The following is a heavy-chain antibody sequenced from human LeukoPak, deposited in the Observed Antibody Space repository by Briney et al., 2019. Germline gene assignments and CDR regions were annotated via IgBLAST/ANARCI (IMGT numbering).Heavy chain of an antibody. V-gene: IGHV4-31*03. CDR3: ARYYDSSGDFDY. Sequence: PSETLSLTCTASGGSISSGSYYWSWIRQLPGKGLEWIGYIYYSGSTYYNPSLKSRVTISVDTSKNQFSLKLSSVTAADTAVYYCARYYDSSGDFDYWGQGTLVTVSS. CDR1: GGSISSGSYY. J-gene: IGHJ4*02. D-gene: IGHD3-22*01. CDR2: IYYSGST.